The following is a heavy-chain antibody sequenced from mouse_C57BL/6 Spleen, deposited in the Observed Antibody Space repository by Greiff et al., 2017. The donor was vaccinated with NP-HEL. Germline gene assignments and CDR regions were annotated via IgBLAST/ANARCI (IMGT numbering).Heavy chain of an antibody. V-gene: IGHV1-82*01. J-gene: IGHJ2*01. CDR2: IYPGDGDT. CDR3: ARVHQGDY. CDR1: GYAFSSSW. Sequence: QVQLQQSGPELVKPGASVKISCKASGYAFSSSWMNWVKQRPGKGLEWIGRIYPGDGDTNYNGKFKGKATLTADKSSSTAYMQLSSLTSEDSAVYFCARVHQGDYWGQGTTLTVSS.